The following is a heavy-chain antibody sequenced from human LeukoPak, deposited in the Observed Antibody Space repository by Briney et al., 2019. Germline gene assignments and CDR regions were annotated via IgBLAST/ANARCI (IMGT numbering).Heavy chain of an antibody. V-gene: IGHV1-69*04. CDR2: VIPILGIA. Sequence: SVKVSCKASGGTFSSYAISWVRQAPGQGLEWMGRVIPILGIANYAQKFRGRVTITADKSTSTAYMELSSLRSEDTAVYYCASSSWEMATGYGMDVWGQGTTVTVSS. D-gene: IGHD5-24*01. CDR1: GGTFSSYA. J-gene: IGHJ6*02. CDR3: ASSSWEMATGYGMDV.